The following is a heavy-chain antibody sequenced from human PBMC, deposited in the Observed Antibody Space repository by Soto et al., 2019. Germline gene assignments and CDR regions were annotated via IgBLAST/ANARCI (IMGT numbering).Heavy chain of an antibody. CDR2: INHSGST. D-gene: IGHD2-15*01. J-gene: IGHJ4*02. CDR3: ARGRDIVVVVAATGAYSFDY. Sequence: SETLSLTCAVYGGSFSGYYWSWIRQPPGKGLEWIGEINHSGSTNYNPSLKSRVTISVDTSKNQFSLKLSSVTAADTAVYYCARGRDIVVVVAATGAYSFDYWGQGTLVTVSS. CDR1: GGSFSGYY. V-gene: IGHV4-34*01.